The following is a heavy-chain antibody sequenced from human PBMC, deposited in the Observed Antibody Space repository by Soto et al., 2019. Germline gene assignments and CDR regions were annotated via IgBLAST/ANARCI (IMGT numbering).Heavy chain of an antibody. Sequence: SGYSFTDYHIHWVRQAPGQGLEWLGRINPKSGGTSTAQKFQGWVTMTTDTSISTASMELTRLTSDDTAIYYCARGDSTDCSNGVCSFFYNHDMDVWGQGTTVTVSS. CDR2: INPKSGGT. J-gene: IGHJ6*02. V-gene: IGHV1-2*04. CDR3: ARGDSTDCSNGVCSFFYNHDMDV. CDR1: GYSFTDYH. D-gene: IGHD2-8*01.